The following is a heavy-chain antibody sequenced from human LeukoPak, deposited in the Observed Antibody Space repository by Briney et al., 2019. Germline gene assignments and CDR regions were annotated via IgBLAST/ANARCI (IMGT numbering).Heavy chain of an antibody. J-gene: IGHJ4*02. Sequence: SETLSLTCTVSGGSISSYYWGWIRQPPVKGLEWIGSIYYSGSTYYNPSLKSRVTISVDTSKNQFSLKLSSVTAADTAVYYCARHGRRSGYLTWRRTDYWGQGTLVTVSS. CDR1: GGSISSYY. D-gene: IGHD3-22*01. CDR2: IYYSGST. CDR3: ARHGRRSGYLTWRRTDY. V-gene: IGHV4-39*01.